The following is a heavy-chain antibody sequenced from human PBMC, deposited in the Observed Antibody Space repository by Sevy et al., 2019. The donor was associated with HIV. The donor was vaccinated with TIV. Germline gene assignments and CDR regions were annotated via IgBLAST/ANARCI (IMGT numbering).Heavy chain of an antibody. J-gene: IGHJ4*02. CDR2: ISDGGGNT. CDR3: AGRRGGPYYFDY. Sequence: GGYLRLSCAASGLTLRNCGMTWVHQVPGKGLEWVSTISDGGGNTYYADSVKGRFTISRDSSKNTLYLQMNSLRAGDTAVYFCAGRRGGPYYFDYWGQGTLVTVSS. V-gene: IGHV3-23*01. D-gene: IGHD2-15*01. CDR1: GLTLRNCG.